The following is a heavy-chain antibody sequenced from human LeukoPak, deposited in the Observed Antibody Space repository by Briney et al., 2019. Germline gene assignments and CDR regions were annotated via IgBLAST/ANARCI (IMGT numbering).Heavy chain of an antibody. CDR1: GFTFSSYA. J-gene: IGHJ4*02. Sequence: GGSLRLSCGTSGFTFSSYAMSWVRQAPGKGLEWVSSISSSSSYIYYADSVKGRFTISRDNAKNSLYLQMNSLRAEDTAVYYCALTTYGDYGDYWGQGTLVTVSS. CDR2: ISSSSSYI. V-gene: IGHV3-21*01. CDR3: ALTTYGDYGDY. D-gene: IGHD4-17*01.